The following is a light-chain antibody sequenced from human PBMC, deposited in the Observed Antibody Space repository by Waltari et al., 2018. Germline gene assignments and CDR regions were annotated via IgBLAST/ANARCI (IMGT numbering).Light chain of an antibody. J-gene: IGKJ1*01. CDR2: GVS. V-gene: IGKV1-39*01. CDR1: QSIGRY. Sequence: DIQMTQSPSSLSASVGDRVIITCRASQSIGRYLNWYQQKPGKAPRLLIYGVSSLYSGVPSRFSVSGSETDFTLTISSLQPEDCATYYCQQSYSPVWTFGQGTKVEIK. CDR3: QQSYSPVWT.